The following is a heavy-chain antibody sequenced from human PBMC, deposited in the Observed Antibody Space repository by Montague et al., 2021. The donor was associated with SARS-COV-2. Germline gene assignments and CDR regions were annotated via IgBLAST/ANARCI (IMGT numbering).Heavy chain of an antibody. CDR2: IHHGGST. CDR1: GGSFSTYS. Sequence: SETLSLTCAVHGGSFSTYSWNWIRQPPGKGLEWIGEIHHGGSTNYNPSLKSRVTISADTSKNQFSLNLTSVAAADTAVYYCARLGDGVVPSPILGVGPYYSYDYMDDGGKGTTVTVSS. D-gene: IGHD3-10*01. J-gene: IGHJ6*03. V-gene: IGHV4-34*01. CDR3: ARLGDGVVPSPILGVGPYYSYDYMDD.